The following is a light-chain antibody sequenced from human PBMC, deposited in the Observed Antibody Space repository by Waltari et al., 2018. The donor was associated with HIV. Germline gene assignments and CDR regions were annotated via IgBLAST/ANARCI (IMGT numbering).Light chain of an antibody. CDR3: QSYDSSLNGWV. V-gene: IGLV1-40*01. CDR2: GNG. CDR1: SSNIGAGYD. J-gene: IGLJ3*02. Sequence: QSVLTQPPSVSGAPGQRVTISCTGSSSNIGAGYDVHWYQQLPGTAPKLLIYGNGNRPSGVPDRFSGSKSGTSASLAITGLQAEDEADYYCQSYDSSLNGWVFGGGTKLTVL.